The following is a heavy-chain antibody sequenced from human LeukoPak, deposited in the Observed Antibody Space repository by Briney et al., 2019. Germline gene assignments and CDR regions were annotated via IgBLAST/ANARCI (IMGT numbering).Heavy chain of an antibody. J-gene: IGHJ4*02. CDR2: IQGGGNT. Sequence: GGSLRLSCAASGFTVSSNYMTWVRQAPGKGLEWVSVIQGGGNTYYADSVKGRFTISRDGSKNTLYLQMNSLRDEDTAVYHCARGRVDISYFDYWGQGTLVTVSS. CDR1: GFTVSSNY. D-gene: IGHD3-9*01. CDR3: ARGRVDISYFDY. V-gene: IGHV3-66*01.